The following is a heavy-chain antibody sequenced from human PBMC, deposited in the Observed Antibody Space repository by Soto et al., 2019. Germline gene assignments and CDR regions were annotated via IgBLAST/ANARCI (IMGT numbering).Heavy chain of an antibody. CDR3: AKDHDCSGGSCYSFDAYYFDY. D-gene: IGHD2-15*01. CDR2: ISYDGSNK. Sequence: QVQLVESGGGVVQPGRSLRLSCAASGFTFSSYGMHWVRQAPGKGLEWVAVISYDGSNKYYADSVKGRFTISRHNSKNXLXLXXNRLRAEDTAVYYCAKDHDCSGGSCYSFDAYYFDYWGQGTLVTVSS. CDR1: GFTFSSYG. V-gene: IGHV3-30*18. J-gene: IGHJ4*02.